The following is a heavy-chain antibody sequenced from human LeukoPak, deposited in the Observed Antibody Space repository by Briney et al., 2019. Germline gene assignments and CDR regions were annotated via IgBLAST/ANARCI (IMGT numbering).Heavy chain of an antibody. CDR1: GYTFTSYG. D-gene: IGHD5-18*01. J-gene: IGHJ4*02. CDR2: ISAYNGNT. CDR3: ARGMVGYSYGLSFDY. V-gene: IGHV1-18*01. Sequence: GASVKVSCKASGYTFTSYGISWVRQAPGQGLEWMGWISAYNGNTNYAQKLQGRVTMTTDTSTSTAYMELSSLRSEDTAVYYCARGMVGYSYGLSFDYWGQGTLVTVSS.